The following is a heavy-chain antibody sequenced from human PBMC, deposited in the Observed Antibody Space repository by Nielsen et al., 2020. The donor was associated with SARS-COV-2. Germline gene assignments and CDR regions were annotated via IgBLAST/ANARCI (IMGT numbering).Heavy chain of an antibody. Sequence: SETLSLTCGVHGESFRGFYWTWIRQAHGKGLEWIGEINHKGGTNYISPLTSRVTISVDTSRRQFSLKMTSVTAADTAVYYCARVEPLFGPRRYYYYYYYMDVWGKGTTVTVSS. CDR3: ARVEPLFGPRRYYYYYYYMDV. J-gene: IGHJ6*03. CDR1: GESFRGFY. CDR2: INHKGGT. V-gene: IGHV4-34*01. D-gene: IGHD1-14*01.